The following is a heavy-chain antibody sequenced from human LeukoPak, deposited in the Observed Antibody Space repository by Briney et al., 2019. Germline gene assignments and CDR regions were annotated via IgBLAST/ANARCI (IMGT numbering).Heavy chain of an antibody. V-gene: IGHV3-7*01. CDR3: ARPSFRTGSYFDH. D-gene: IGHD3/OR15-3a*01. Sequence: GGSLRLSCAVSGFRMSDYAMSWVRQAPGKGLEWVANIEEYGNEIHYVDSVKGRFTISRDNTKTSLYLQMNSLRVEDTAVYYCARPSFRTGSYFDHWGQGTLVTVSS. J-gene: IGHJ4*02. CDR1: GFRMSDYA. CDR2: IEEYGNEI.